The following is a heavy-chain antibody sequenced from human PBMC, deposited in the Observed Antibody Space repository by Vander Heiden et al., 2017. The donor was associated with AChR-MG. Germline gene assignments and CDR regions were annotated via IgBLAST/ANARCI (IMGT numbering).Heavy chain of an antibody. J-gene: IGHJ4*02. CDR3: ARLSELLFLYFDY. Sequence: QLQLQESGPGLVKPSETLSLTCTVSVSSISSSSYYWGWIRKPAGKGVGRIGSIYDSGSTYYNPSLKSRVTISVDTSKNQFYLKLSSVNAADTAVYYCARLSELLFLYFDYWGQGTLVTVSS. CDR2: IYDSGST. CDR1: VSSISSSSYY. D-gene: IGHD1-26*01. V-gene: IGHV4-39*01.